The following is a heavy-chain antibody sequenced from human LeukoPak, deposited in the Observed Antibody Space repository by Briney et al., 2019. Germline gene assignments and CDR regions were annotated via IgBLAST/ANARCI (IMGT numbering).Heavy chain of an antibody. D-gene: IGHD2-21*01. CDR2: INPSGGDT. Sequence: GASVKLSCKASGYTFTRYYMHWVRQAPGQGLEWMGMINPSGGDTTYAQKLQGRVTMTRDTSTSTVYMELSSLRSEDTAVYYCARENGGEDYWGQGTLVTASS. V-gene: IGHV1-46*01. CDR1: GYTFTRYY. J-gene: IGHJ4*02. CDR3: ARENGGEDY.